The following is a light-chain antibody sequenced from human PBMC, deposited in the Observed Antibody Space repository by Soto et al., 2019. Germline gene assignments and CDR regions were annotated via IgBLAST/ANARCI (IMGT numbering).Light chain of an antibody. CDR2: LNSDGSH. CDR1: SGHSSYA. V-gene: IGLV4-69*01. J-gene: IGLJ3*02. Sequence: QPVLTQSPSASASLGASGKLTCTLSSGHSSYAIAWHQQQPEKGPRYLMKLNSDGSHSKGDWIPDRFSGSSSGAERYLTISSLHAEDEADYYCQTWGTGIRVFGGGTELTVL. CDR3: QTWGTGIRV.